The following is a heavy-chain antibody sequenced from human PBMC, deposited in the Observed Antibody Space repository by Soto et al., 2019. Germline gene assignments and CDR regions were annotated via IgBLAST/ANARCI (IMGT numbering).Heavy chain of an antibody. Sequence: QLQLQESGPGLVKPSETLSLTCTVSGDSISSNGYHWGWIRQPPGKGLEWIASVCYSGTTYYHASLKSRVTISVDPSKNQFSLKLSSVTAADTAVYYCARHSSPYSYSDWFDPWGQGTLVTVSS. CDR3: ARHSSPYSYSDWFDP. V-gene: IGHV4-39*01. D-gene: IGHD1-26*01. CDR1: GDSISSNGYH. CDR2: VCYSGTT. J-gene: IGHJ5*02.